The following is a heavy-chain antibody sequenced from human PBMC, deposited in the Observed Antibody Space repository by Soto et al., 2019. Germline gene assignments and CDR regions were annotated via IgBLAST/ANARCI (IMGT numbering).Heavy chain of an antibody. CDR1: GGSISSYY. V-gene: IGHV4-59*01. Sequence: QVQLQESGPGLVKPSETLSLTCTVSGGSISSYYWSWIRQPPGKGLEWIGYIYYSGSNNYNPSLKSRVTISVDTSKNQFSLKLSSVTAADTAMYYCARGYCSSTSCVDVWGQGTTVTVSS. J-gene: IGHJ6*02. CDR2: IYYSGSN. D-gene: IGHD2-2*01. CDR3: ARGYCSSTSCVDV.